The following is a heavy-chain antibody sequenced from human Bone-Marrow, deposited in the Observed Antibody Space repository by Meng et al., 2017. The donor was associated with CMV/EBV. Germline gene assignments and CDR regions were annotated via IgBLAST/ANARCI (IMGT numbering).Heavy chain of an antibody. V-gene: IGHV3-30*04. CDR1: SGFTLSGYA. CDR2: ISYDGSTE. D-gene: IGHD4-23*01. J-gene: IGHJ6*02. Sequence: GGSLRLSYVASSGFTLSGYAMHWVRQAPGKGLEWLALISYDGSTEYHADAVRGRFSISRDNSKNTLYVHMNSLRPEDTAIYYCARDVTTLGYSGMDVWGQGTTVTVSS. CDR3: ARDVTTLGYSGMDV.